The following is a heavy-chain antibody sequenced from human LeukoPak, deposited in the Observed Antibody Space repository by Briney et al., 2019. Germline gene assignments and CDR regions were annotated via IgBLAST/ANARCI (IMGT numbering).Heavy chain of an antibody. D-gene: IGHD3-22*01. J-gene: IGHJ4*02. CDR2: ISGSGGST. CDR3: TRPHVDGGYYYHQY. CDR1: GFTFSSYA. V-gene: IGHV3-23*01. Sequence: GSLRLSCAASGFTFSSYAMSWVRQAPGKGLEWVSAISGSGGSTYYADSVKGRFTISRDNSKNTLYLQMNSLRAEDTAVYYCTRPHVDGGYYYHQYWGQGTLVTVSS.